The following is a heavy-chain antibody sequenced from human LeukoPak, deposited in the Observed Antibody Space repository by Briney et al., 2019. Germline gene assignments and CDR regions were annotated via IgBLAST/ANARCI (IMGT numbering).Heavy chain of an antibody. CDR3: AKDRSVVVPAAADY. Sequence: GGSLRLSCAASGFAFSSYAMNWVRQAPGKGLEWLSGIGATGSSTFYADSVKGRFTISRDNSKNTLYLQMNSLRAEDTAFYYCAKDRSVVVPAAADYWGQGTVVTVSS. V-gene: IGHV3-23*01. J-gene: IGHJ4*02. D-gene: IGHD2-2*01. CDR1: GFAFSSYA. CDR2: IGATGSST.